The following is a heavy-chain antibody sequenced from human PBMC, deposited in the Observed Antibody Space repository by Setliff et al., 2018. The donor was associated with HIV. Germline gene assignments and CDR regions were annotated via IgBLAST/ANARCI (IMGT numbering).Heavy chain of an antibody. CDR1: GYIFTNYG. V-gene: IGHV1-18*01. CDR2: ISADNGNT. J-gene: IGHJ6*03. D-gene: IGHD3-10*01. CDR3: ARVPGARPYYYYYMDV. Sequence: ASVKVSCKASGYIFTNYGITWVRQAPGQGLEWMGWISADNGNTNYAQKLQGRVTMTTDTSTSTADMELRSLRSDDTAVYYCARVPGARPYYYYYMDVWGKGPRSPSP.